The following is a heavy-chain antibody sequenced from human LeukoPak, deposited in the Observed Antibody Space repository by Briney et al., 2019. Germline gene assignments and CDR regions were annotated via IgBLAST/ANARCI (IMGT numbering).Heavy chain of an antibody. CDR2: IYSGGST. CDR3: ARDLRIDAFDI. J-gene: IGHJ3*02. V-gene: IGHV3-53*01. CDR1: GFTVSSNY. Sequence: GGSLRLSCAASGFTVSSNYMSWVRQAPGKGLEWVSVIYSGGSTYYADSVKGRFTISRDNSKNTLYLQVNSLRAEDTAVYYCARDLRIDAFDIWGQGTMVTVSS.